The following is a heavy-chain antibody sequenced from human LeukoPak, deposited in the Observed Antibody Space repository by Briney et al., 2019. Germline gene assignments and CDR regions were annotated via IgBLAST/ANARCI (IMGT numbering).Heavy chain of an antibody. J-gene: IGHJ2*01. V-gene: IGHV3-53*01. CDR3: AKDIDWGRFDL. D-gene: IGHD7-27*01. CDR1: GISVSNDY. Sequence: GGSLRLSCAASGISVSNDYMSWVRQAPGKGLEWVSAIYADGYTRDAASVKGRFTISRDNSKNTLYLQMNSLRAEATAVYYCAKDIDWGRFDLWGRGTLVTVSS. CDR2: IYADGYT.